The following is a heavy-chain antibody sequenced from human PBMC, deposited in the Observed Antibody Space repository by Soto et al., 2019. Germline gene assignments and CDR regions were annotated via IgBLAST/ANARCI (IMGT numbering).Heavy chain of an antibody. V-gene: IGHV3-23*01. CDR2: SSGSGGST. CDR3: ARRGSGSYADY. CDR1: GVTVSSYA. Sequence: EVQLLESGGGLVQPGGSLRLSCAASGVTVSSYAMRWVRQAPGTGLEWVSASSGSGGSTYYADSVKGRFTISRDTSKNTLYLRMTSLRAEDTAVYYCARRGSGSYADYWGQGTLVTVSS. D-gene: IGHD1-26*01. J-gene: IGHJ4*02.